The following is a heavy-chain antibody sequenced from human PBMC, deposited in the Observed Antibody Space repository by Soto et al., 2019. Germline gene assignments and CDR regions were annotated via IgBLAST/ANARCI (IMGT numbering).Heavy chain of an antibody. D-gene: IGHD3-10*01. Sequence: EVQLLESGGGLVQPGGSLRLSCAASGFTFNSYAMSWVRQAPGKGLEWVSAISGGGDTTSYADSVKGRFTISRDGSKNTLYLQMNSLRAEDTALYYCPKGGGGLGSLTPRIDFWGQGTLVTVSS. J-gene: IGHJ4*02. CDR3: PKGGGGLGSLTPRIDF. V-gene: IGHV3-23*01. CDR2: ISGGGDTT. CDR1: GFTFNSYA.